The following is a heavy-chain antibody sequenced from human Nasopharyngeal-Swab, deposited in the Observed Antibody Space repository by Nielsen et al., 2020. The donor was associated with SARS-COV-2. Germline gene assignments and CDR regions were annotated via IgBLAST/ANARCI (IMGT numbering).Heavy chain of an antibody. J-gene: IGHJ4*02. V-gene: IGHV3-21*01. D-gene: IGHD6-13*01. Sequence: VRQAPGKGLEWVSSISSSSSYIYYADSVKGRFTISRDNAKNSLYLQMNSLRAEDTAVYYCARVAGLIAAAGDYWGQGTLVTVS. CDR2: ISSSSSYI. CDR3: ARVAGLIAAAGDY.